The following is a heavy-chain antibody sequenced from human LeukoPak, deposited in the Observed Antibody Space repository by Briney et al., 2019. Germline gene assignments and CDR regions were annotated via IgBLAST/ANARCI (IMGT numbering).Heavy chain of an antibody. CDR2: INTNTGNP. Sequence: ASVKVSCKASGYTLTSYAMNWVRQAPGQGLEWMGWINTNTGNPTYAQGFTGRFVFSLDTSVSTAYLQISSLKAEDTAVYYCARDDAYYYDSSGYPTVDYWGQGTLVTASS. J-gene: IGHJ4*02. V-gene: IGHV7-4-1*02. CDR3: ARDDAYYYDSSGYPTVDY. D-gene: IGHD3-22*01. CDR1: GYTLTSYA.